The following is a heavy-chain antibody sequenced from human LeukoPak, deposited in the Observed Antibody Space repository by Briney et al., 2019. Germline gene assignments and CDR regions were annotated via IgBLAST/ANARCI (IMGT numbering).Heavy chain of an antibody. CDR3: ARDSIVGATRWFDP. V-gene: IGHV3-48*01. J-gene: IGHJ5*02. D-gene: IGHD1-26*01. CDR1: GFTFSSYS. CDR2: ISSSSSTI. Sequence: PGGSLRLSCAASGFTFSSYSMNWVRQAPGKGLEWVSYISSSSSTIYYADSVKGRFTISRDNAKNSLYLQMNSLRAEDTAVYYCARDSIVGATRWFDPWGQGTLVTVSS.